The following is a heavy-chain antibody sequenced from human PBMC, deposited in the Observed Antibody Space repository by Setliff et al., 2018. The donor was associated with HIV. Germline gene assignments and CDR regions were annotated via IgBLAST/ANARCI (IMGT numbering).Heavy chain of an antibody. V-gene: IGHV3-30-3*01. CDR3: VRDPIEGSPDYFDY. J-gene: IGHJ4*02. Sequence: PGGSLRLSCAATGFTLSSYVLHWVRQAPGEGLEWVAVMSTGGGIKICADSVKGRFTISRDNSRNTLFLQMNNLRPEDTATYYCVRDPIEGSPDYFDYWGQGALVTVSS. CDR1: GFTLSSYV. CDR2: MSTGGGIK. D-gene: IGHD1-26*01.